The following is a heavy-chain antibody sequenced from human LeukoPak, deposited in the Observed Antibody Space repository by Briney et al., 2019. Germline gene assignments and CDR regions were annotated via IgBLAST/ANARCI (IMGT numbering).Heavy chain of an antibody. J-gene: IGHJ4*02. D-gene: IGHD2-2*01. Sequence: GGSLRLSCAASGFTFSSYAMSWVRQAPGKGLERVSAISGSGGSTYYADSVKGRFTISRDNSKNTLYLQMNSLRAEDTAVYYCARAYQKGILTSCYFCGDYWGQGTLVTVSS. CDR3: ARAYQKGILTSCYFCGDY. CDR1: GFTFSSYA. V-gene: IGHV3-23*01. CDR2: ISGSGGST.